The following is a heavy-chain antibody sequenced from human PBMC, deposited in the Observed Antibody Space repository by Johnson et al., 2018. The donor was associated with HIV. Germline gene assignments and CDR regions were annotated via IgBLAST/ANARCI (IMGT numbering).Heavy chain of an antibody. D-gene: IGHD3-16*01. CDR1: GFTFSSYG. Sequence: QVQLVESGGGVVQPGRSLRLSCAASGFTFSSYGMHWVRQAPGKGLEWVAFIRYDGSNKYYADSVKGRFTISRDNANNSLYVQMNSLRAEDTAVYYCARGRGALDIWGQGTMVTVSS. CDR3: ARGRGALDI. CDR2: IRYDGSNK. V-gene: IGHV3-33*08. J-gene: IGHJ3*02.